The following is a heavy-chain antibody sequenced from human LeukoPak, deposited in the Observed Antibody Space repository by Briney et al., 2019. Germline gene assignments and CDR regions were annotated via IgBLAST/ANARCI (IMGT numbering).Heavy chain of an antibody. Sequence: SVKVSCKASGGTFSSYAISWVRQAPGQGLEWMGGIIPIFGTANYAQKFQSRVTITTDESTSTAYMELSSLRSEDTAVYYCARAVAGQGYFDYWGQGTLVTVSS. J-gene: IGHJ4*02. V-gene: IGHV1-69*05. D-gene: IGHD6-19*01. CDR1: GGTFSSYA. CDR3: ARAVAGQGYFDY. CDR2: IIPIFGTA.